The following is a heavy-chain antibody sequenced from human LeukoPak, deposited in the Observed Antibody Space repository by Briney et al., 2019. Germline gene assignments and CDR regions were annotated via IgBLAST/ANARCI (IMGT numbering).Heavy chain of an antibody. Sequence: GGSLRLSCAASGFTFSSCSMNWVRQAPGKGLEWVSSISSSSSYIYYADSVKGRFTISRDNAKNSLYLQMNSLRAEDTAVYYCARDGIAAAGIYFDYWGQGTLVTVSS. J-gene: IGHJ4*02. CDR1: GFTFSSCS. CDR2: ISSSSSYI. V-gene: IGHV3-21*01. D-gene: IGHD6-13*01. CDR3: ARDGIAAAGIYFDY.